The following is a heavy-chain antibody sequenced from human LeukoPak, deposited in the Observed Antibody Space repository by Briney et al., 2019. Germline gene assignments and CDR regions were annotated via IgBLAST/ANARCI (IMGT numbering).Heavy chain of an antibody. Sequence: SVKVSCKASGGTFSSYTISWVRQAPGQGLEWMGRIIPIFGTANYAQKFQGRVTITTDESTSTAYMELSSLRSEDTAVYYCARNGYSSGWYSCFDYWGQGTLVTVSS. D-gene: IGHD6-19*01. CDR3: ARNGYSSGWYSCFDY. CDR1: GGTFSSYT. V-gene: IGHV1-69*05. J-gene: IGHJ4*02. CDR2: IIPIFGTA.